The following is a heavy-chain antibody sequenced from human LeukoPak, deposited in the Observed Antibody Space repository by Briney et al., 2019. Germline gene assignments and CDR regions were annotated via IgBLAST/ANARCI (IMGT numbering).Heavy chain of an antibody. CDR2: IYYSGST. Sequence: SETLSLTCTVSGGSISSSSYYWGWIRQPPGKGLEWIGSIYYSGSTYYNPSLKSRVTISVDTSKNQFSLSLSSVTAADTAVYYCARISGSYSSYWGQGTLVTVSS. D-gene: IGHD1-26*01. V-gene: IGHV4-39*01. CDR1: GGSISSSSYY. J-gene: IGHJ4*02. CDR3: ARISGSYSSY.